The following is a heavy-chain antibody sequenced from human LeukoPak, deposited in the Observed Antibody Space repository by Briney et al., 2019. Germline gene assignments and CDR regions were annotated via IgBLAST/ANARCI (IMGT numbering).Heavy chain of an antibody. D-gene: IGHD5-18*01. Sequence: PGGSLRLSCAASESTFSTYAMNWVRQAPGKGLVWVSRINRDGSSTSYADSVKGRFTISRDNAKNTLYLQMNSLRAEDTAVYYCARGGGYSYGSFDYWGQGTLVTVSS. CDR2: INRDGSST. V-gene: IGHV3-74*01. CDR3: ARGGGYSYGSFDY. CDR1: ESTFSTYA. J-gene: IGHJ4*02.